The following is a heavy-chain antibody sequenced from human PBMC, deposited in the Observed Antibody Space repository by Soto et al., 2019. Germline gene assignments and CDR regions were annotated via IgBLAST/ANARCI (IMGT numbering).Heavy chain of an antibody. V-gene: IGHV1-46*01. CDR2: INPSGGST. J-gene: IGHJ6*02. CDR3: ARDKVSNSWCYYYYGMDM. CDR1: GYTFTSYY. Sequence: ASVKVSCKASGYTFTSYYMHWVRQVPGQGLEWMGIINPSGGSTSYAQKFQGRVTMTRDTSTSTVYMELSSLRSEDTALYYCARDKVSNSWCYYYYGMDMLCQGTTNSVSS. D-gene: IGHD6-13*01.